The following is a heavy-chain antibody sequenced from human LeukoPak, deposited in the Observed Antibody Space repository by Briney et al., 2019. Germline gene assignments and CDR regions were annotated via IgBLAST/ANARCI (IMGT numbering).Heavy chain of an antibody. V-gene: IGHV4-34*01. J-gene: IGHJ4*02. CDR2: INHSGST. D-gene: IGHD6-13*01. Sequence: SETLSLTCAVYGGSFSGYYWSWIRQPPGKGLEWIGEINHSGSTYYNPSLKSRVSISVDTSKNQFSLKLSSVTAAVTAGYYCARGDSSSWSFKIWGQGTLVTVSS. CDR1: GGSFSGYY. CDR3: ARGDSSSWSFKI.